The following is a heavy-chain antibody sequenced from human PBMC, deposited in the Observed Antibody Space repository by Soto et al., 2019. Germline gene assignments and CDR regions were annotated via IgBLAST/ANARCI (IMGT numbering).Heavy chain of an antibody. CDR1: GFSFISYS. CDR2: INEDSSYI. D-gene: IGHD3-3*01. J-gene: IGHJ6*03. V-gene: IGHV3-21*02. CDR3: VRDFGWYFRSAYMDV. Sequence: EVQLVESGGGLVKPGGSLRLSCAASGFSFISYSMNWVRQAPGKGLEWVSSINEDSSYIYYAHSLRGRFTISRDNAKDSLYLQINSLRAEDTAVYYCVRDFGWYFRSAYMDVWGDGATVTVSS.